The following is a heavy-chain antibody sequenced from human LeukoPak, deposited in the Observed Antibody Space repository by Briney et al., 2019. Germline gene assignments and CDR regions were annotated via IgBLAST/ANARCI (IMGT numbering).Heavy chain of an antibody. CDR1: GFTFSTYS. CDR3: ARVIRDY. V-gene: IGHV3-48*04. D-gene: IGHD3-3*02. J-gene: IGHJ4*02. Sequence: SGGSLRLSCAASGFTFSTYSMNWVRQAPGKGLEWVSYIDTGTSTIYYADSVKGRFTISRDNAKNSLYLQMNSLRAEDTAVYYCARVIRDYWGQGTLVTVSS. CDR2: IDTGTSTI.